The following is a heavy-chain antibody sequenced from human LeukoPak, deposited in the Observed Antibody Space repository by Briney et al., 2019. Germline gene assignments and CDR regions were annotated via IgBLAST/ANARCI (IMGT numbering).Heavy chain of an antibody. J-gene: IGHJ4*02. D-gene: IGHD1-26*01. CDR3: ARAGGSYSPLDY. Sequence: PSETLSLTCAVYGGSFSGYYWSWIRQPPGKGLEWIGEINHSGSTNYNPSLKSRVTISVDTSKNQFSLKLSSVTAADTAVYYCARAGGSYSPLDYWGQGTLVTVSS. CDR1: GGSFSGYY. CDR2: INHSGST. V-gene: IGHV4-34*01.